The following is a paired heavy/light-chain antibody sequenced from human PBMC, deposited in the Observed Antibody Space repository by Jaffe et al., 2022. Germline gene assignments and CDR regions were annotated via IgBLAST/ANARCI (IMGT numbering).Light chain of an antibody. V-gene: IGLV2-8*01. Sequence: QSALTQPPSASGSPGQSVTISCTGTSSDVGGYNYVSWYQQHPGKAPKLMIYEVTKRPSGVPDRFSGSKSGNTASLTVSGLQPEDEADYYCSSYAGSNNFVFGTGAKVTVL. CDR3: SSYAGSNNFV. CDR2: EVT. J-gene: IGLJ1*01. CDR1: SSDVGGYNY.
Heavy chain of an antibody. Sequence: LQESGPGLVKTSETLSLTCTVSGGSISSRSCYWGWIRQPPGKGLEWIGSIYSSGGTYSNPSLKSRVTISVDTSKNQFSLRLSSVTAADTAVYYCARRDWGKYYFDYWGQGTLVTVSS. V-gene: IGHV4-39*01. CDR1: GGSISSRSCY. J-gene: IGHJ4*02. CDR2: IYSSGGT. CDR3: ARRDWGKYYFDY. D-gene: IGHD7-27*01.